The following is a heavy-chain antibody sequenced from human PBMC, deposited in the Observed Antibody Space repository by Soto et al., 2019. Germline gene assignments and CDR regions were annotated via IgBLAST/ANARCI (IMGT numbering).Heavy chain of an antibody. D-gene: IGHD6-19*01. CDR3: VRDEEEGGWYCDY. J-gene: IGHJ4*02. V-gene: IGHV1-69*01. CDR1: GGTFSSYA. CDR2: IIPSFGTA. Sequence: QVQLVQSGAEVKKPGSSVKVSCKASGGTFSSYAISWVRQAPGQGLEWMGGIIPSFGTANYAQKFQGRVTITADESTSTAYMELRSLGSEDTAVYYCVRDEEEGGWYCDYWGRGTLVAVSS.